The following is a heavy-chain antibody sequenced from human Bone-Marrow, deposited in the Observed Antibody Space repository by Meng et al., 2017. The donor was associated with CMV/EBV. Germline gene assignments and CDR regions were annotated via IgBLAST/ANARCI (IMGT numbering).Heavy chain of an antibody. CDR2: ISGSGDYI. CDR3: AKKEAAAGVFYYGMDV. J-gene: IGHJ6*02. CDR1: GFTFSNAW. Sequence: GGSLRLSCAASGFTFSNAWMSWVRQAPGKGLEWVSSISGSGDYIYYADSVKGRFTISRDSAKNSLYLQMNSLRAEDTAVYYCAKKEAAAGVFYYGMDVWGQGTTVTVSS. D-gene: IGHD6-13*01. V-gene: IGHV3-21*01.